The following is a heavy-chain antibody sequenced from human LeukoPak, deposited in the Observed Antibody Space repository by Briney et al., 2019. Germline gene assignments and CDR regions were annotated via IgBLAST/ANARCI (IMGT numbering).Heavy chain of an antibody. D-gene: IGHD2-2*01. J-gene: IGHJ6*02. CDR2: ISAYNGNT. CDR3: ARDGPGVVVVPAASYYYYGMDV. Sequence: ASVKVSCKASGYTFTSYGISWVRQAPGQGLEWMGWISAYNGNTNYAQKLQGRVTITTDTSTSTAYMELRSRRSADTAVYYCARDGPGVVVVPAASYYYYGMDVWGQGTTVTVSS. CDR1: GYTFTSYG. V-gene: IGHV1-18*01.